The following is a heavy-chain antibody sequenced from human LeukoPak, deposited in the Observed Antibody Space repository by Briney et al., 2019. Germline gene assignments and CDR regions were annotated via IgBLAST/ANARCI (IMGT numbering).Heavy chain of an antibody. J-gene: IGHJ4*02. V-gene: IGHV1-18*01. CDR1: GYTFTNYG. D-gene: IGHD2/OR15-2a*01. CDR3: ARTYSKYFSSSEFDS. Sequence: ASVKVSCKASGYTFTNYGISWVRQAPGQGLEWMGWISAYNGNTSSAQNLQARVTMTTDSSTSTAYMELRSLRSDDTAVYYCARTYSKYFSSSEFDSWGQGTLVTVSS. CDR2: ISAYNGNT.